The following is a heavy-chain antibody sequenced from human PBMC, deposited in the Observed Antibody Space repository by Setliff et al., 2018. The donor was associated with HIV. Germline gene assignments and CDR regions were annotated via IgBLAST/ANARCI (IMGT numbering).Heavy chain of an antibody. J-gene: IGHJ5*02. CDR1: GGSFSGYY. CDR2: INHSGST. D-gene: IGHD6-13*01. V-gene: IGHV4-34*01. Sequence: ASETLSLTCAVYGGSFSGYYWSWIRQPPGKGLEWIGEINHSGSTNYNPSLKSRVTISLDTSKNHLSLQLRSVTAADTAVYHCARQNIAAYWFDPWGQGTLVTVSS. CDR3: ARQNIAAYWFDP.